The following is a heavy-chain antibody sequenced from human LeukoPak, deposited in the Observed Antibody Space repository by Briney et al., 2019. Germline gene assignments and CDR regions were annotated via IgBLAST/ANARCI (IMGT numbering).Heavy chain of an antibody. V-gene: IGHV3-23*01. CDR1: GFTLKNYA. J-gene: IGHJ4*02. CDR2: ISGDAVTS. CDR3: ATPLDYYDSSGYHQGGH. Sequence: GGSLRLSCAASGFTLKNYAMNWVRQSPGQGLEWVSTISGDAVTSLYADSVKGRFTVSRDNSKNIVFLQMTNLRAEHTAVSYCATPLDYYDSSGYHQGGHWGQGTLVTASS. D-gene: IGHD3-22*01.